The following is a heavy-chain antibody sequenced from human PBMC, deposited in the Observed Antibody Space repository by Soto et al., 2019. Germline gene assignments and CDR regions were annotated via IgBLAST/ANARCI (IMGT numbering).Heavy chain of an antibody. J-gene: IGHJ6*02. CDR3: AKASYDFWSGRYYYYGMDV. D-gene: IGHD3-3*01. Sequence: GGSLRLSCAASGFTFSSYAMSWVRQAPGKGLEWVSAISGSGGSTYYADSVKGRFTISRDNSKNTLYLQMNSLRAEDTAVYYCAKASYDFWSGRYYYYGMDVWGQGTTVTVSS. V-gene: IGHV3-23*01. CDR2: ISGSGGST. CDR1: GFTFSSYA.